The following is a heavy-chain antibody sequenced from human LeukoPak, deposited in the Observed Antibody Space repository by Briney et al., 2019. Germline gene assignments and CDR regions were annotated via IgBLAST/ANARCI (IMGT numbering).Heavy chain of an antibody. D-gene: IGHD6-6*01. V-gene: IGHV3-33*01. CDR1: GFTFSSYV. CDR2: IWYDGSNK. J-gene: IGHJ3*02. Sequence: GGSLRLSCAASGFTFSSYVMHWVRQAPGKGLEWVAVIWYDGSNKYYADSVKGRFTISRDNSKNTLYLQMNSLRAEDTAVYYCAGRHSSSSEEDAFDIWGQGTMVTVSS. CDR3: AGRHSSSSEEDAFDI.